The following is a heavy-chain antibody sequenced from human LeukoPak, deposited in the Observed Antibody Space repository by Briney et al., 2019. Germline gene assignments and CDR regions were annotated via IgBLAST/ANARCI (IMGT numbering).Heavy chain of an antibody. J-gene: IGHJ5*02. V-gene: IGHV4-34*01. D-gene: IGHD6-6*01. Sequence: PSETLSLTCAVYGGSFSGYYWSWIRQPPGKGLEWIGEINHSGSTNYNPSLKSRVTISVDTSKNQFSLKLSSVTAADTAVYYCARHRGGYSSSPKPWFDPWGQGTLVTVSS. CDR2: INHSGST. CDR3: ARHRGGYSSSPKPWFDP. CDR1: GGSFSGYY.